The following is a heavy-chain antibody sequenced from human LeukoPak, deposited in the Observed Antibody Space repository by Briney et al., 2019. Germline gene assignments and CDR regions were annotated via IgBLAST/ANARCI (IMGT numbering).Heavy chain of an antibody. Sequence: GGSLRLSCAASGFTFSSYGMHWVRQAPGKGLEWVAVIWYGGSNKYYADSVKGRFTISRDNSKNTLCLQMNSLRAEDTAVYYCARDTPTYYYDSSGYTSFDYWGQGTLVTVSS. D-gene: IGHD3-22*01. CDR1: GFTFSSYG. J-gene: IGHJ4*02. V-gene: IGHV3-33*01. CDR2: IWYGGSNK. CDR3: ARDTPTYYYDSSGYTSFDY.